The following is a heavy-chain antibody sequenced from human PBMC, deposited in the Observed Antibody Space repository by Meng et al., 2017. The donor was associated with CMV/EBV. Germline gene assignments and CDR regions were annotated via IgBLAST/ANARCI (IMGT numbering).Heavy chain of an antibody. V-gene: IGHV1-18*01. CDR2: ISAYNGNT. Sequence: SGYTFTSYGSSWVRQAPGQGIEWMGWISAYNGNTNYAQKLQGRVTMTTDTSTSTAYMELRSLRSDDTAVYYCARSPPGAILYYFDYWGQGTLVTVSS. CDR3: ARSPPGAILYYFDY. CDR1: GYTFTSYG. D-gene: IGHD3-10*01. J-gene: IGHJ4*02.